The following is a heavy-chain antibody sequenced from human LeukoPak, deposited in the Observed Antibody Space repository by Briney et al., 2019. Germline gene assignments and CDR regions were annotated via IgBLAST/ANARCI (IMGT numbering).Heavy chain of an antibody. J-gene: IGHJ4*02. Sequence: HGESLKISCKGSGYSFTSYWIGWVRQMPGKGLEWMGIIYPGDSDTRYSPSFQGQVTISADKSISTAYLQWSSLKASDTAMYYCARGEAGYNWNYPSDYWGQGTQVTVSS. CDR2: IYPGDSDT. CDR3: ARGEAGYNWNYPSDY. CDR1: GYSFTSYW. D-gene: IGHD1-1*01. V-gene: IGHV5-51*01.